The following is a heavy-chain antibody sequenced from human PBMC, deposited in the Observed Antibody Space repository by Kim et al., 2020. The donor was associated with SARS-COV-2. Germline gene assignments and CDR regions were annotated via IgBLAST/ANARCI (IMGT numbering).Heavy chain of an antibody. J-gene: IGHJ4*02. CDR1: GGSFSGYY. D-gene: IGHD4-17*01. CDR2: INHSGST. V-gene: IGHV4-34*01. Sequence: SETLSLTCAVYGGSFSGYYWSWIRQPPGKGLEWIGEINHSGSTNYNPSLKSRVTISVDTSKNQFSLKLSSVTAADTAVYYCAGANTVTTSRGFDYWGQGTLVTVSS. CDR3: AGANTVTTSRGFDY.